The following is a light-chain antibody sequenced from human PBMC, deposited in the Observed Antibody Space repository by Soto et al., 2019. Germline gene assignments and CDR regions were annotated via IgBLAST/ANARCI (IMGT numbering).Light chain of an antibody. J-gene: IGKJ2*01. CDR1: QDISNL. V-gene: IGKV1-33*01. Sequence: IQMTQSPSSLSASVGDRVTITRQASQDISNLLNWYQKKPGKAPKLLIYEASNLETGVPSRFSGSGSGTDFTFTISSLQAEDIAEYYCQQYDILPYNFGQGTKLEIK. CDR2: EAS. CDR3: QQYDILPYN.